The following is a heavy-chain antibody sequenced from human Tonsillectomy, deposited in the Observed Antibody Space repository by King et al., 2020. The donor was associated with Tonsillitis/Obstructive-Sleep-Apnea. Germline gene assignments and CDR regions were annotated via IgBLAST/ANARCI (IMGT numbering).Heavy chain of an antibody. D-gene: IGHD2-8*01. V-gene: IGHV4-59*11. CDR2: IYYSGST. CDR3: ARDMVLEAGGDAFDI. CDR1: GGSISSHY. Sequence: QLQESGPGLVKSSETLSLTCTVSGGSISSHYWSWIRQPPGKGLEWIGYIYYSGSTNYNPSLKSRVTISVDTSKNQFPLKLSSVTAADTAVYYCARDMVLEAGGDAFDIWGQGTMVTVSS. J-gene: IGHJ3*02.